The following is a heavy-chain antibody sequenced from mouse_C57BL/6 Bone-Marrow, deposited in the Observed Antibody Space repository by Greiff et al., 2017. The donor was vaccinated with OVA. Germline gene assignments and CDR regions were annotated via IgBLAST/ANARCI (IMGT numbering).Heavy chain of an antibody. CDR3: ARDDDYDDGFDY. CDR1: GFTFSSYA. Sequence: EVKLEESGGGLVKPGGSLKLSCAASGFTFSSYAMSWVRQTPGKRLEWVATISDGGSYTYYPDNVKGRFTISRDNAKNNLYLQMSHLKSEDTAMYYCARDDDYDDGFDYWGQGTTLTVSS. V-gene: IGHV5-4*01. D-gene: IGHD2-4*01. J-gene: IGHJ2*01. CDR2: ISDGGSYT.